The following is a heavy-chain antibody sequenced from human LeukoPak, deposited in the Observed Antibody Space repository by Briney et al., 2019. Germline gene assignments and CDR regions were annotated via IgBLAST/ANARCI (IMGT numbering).Heavy chain of an antibody. J-gene: IGHJ6*02. CDR2: ISYDGSNK. D-gene: IGHD6-6*01. Sequence: PGGSLRLSCAASGFTFSSYAMHWVRQAPGKGLEWVAVISYDGSNKYYADSVKGRFTISRDNSKNTLYLQMNSLRAEDTAVYYCARDPNPSIAARRMGVYYYYGMDVWGQGTTVTVSS. CDR1: GFTFSSYA. V-gene: IGHV3-30-3*01. CDR3: ARDPNPSIAARRMGVYYYYGMDV.